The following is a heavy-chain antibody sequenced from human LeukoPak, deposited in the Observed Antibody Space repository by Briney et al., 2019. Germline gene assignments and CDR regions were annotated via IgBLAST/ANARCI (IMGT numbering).Heavy chain of an antibody. CDR2: IYPGDSDT. Sequence: GESLKISCQGSGYSFTNYWIGWVRQMPGKGLEWMGIIYPGDSDTRYSPSFQGQVTISADKSTSTTYLQWSSLKASDTAMYYCARRGYSFGYDYWGQGTLVTVSS. CDR3: ARRGYSFGYDY. CDR1: GYSFTNYW. J-gene: IGHJ4*02. V-gene: IGHV5-51*01. D-gene: IGHD5-18*01.